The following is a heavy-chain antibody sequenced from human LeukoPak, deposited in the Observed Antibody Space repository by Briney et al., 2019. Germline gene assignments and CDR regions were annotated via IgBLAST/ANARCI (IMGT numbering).Heavy chain of an antibody. CDR3: ARESHCTNGVCYTYFDY. J-gene: IGHJ4*02. Sequence: SVKVSCKASGGTFSSYAISWVRQAPGQGLEWMGGIIPIFGTANYAQKFQGRVTITADKSTSTAYMELCSLRSEDTAVYYCARESHCTNGVCYTYFDYWGQGTLVTVSS. CDR1: GGTFSSYA. D-gene: IGHD2-8*01. V-gene: IGHV1-69*06. CDR2: IIPIFGTA.